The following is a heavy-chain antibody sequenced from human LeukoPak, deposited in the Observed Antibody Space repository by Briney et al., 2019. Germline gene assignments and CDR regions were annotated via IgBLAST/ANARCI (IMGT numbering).Heavy chain of an antibody. CDR2: IYYSGST. Sequence: SGTLSLTCAVSGGSISSSNWWSWVRQPPGKGLEWIGSIYYSGSTYYNPSLKSRVTISVDTSKNQFSLKLSSVTAADTAVYYCAENAAGVIYWGQGTLVTVSS. CDR1: GGSISSSNW. J-gene: IGHJ4*02. CDR3: AENAAGVIY. D-gene: IGHD6-13*01. V-gene: IGHV4-4*02.